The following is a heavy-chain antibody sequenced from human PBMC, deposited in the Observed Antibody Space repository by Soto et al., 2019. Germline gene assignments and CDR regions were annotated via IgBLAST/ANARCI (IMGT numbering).Heavy chain of an antibody. Sequence: GGSLRLSCAASGFTFSSYAMHWVRQAPGKGLEWVAVISYDGSNKYYADSVKGRFTISRDNSKNTLYLQMNSLRAEDTAVYYCARESLTDSYGMDVWGQGTTVTVSS. CDR1: GFTFSSYA. CDR2: ISYDGSNK. CDR3: ARESLTDSYGMDV. V-gene: IGHV3-30-3*01. D-gene: IGHD7-27*01. J-gene: IGHJ6*02.